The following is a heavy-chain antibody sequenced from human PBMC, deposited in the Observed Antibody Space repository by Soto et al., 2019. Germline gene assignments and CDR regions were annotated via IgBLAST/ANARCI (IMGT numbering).Heavy chain of an antibody. Sequence: EVQLVESGGGLVQPGGSLRLSCADSEFTFSVYWMHWVRQAPGKGLVWVSRIDSDGSTTSYADSVKGRFTISRDNAKSTLYLQMNSLRAEDTAVYYFARPGYSNYGPGVDVWGQGTTVTVSS. CDR2: IDSDGSTT. V-gene: IGHV3-74*01. J-gene: IGHJ6*02. D-gene: IGHD4-4*01. CDR3: ARPGYSNYGPGVDV. CDR1: EFTFSVYW.